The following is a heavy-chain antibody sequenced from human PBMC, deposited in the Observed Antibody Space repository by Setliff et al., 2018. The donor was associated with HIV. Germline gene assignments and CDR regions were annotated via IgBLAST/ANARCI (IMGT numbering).Heavy chain of an antibody. Sequence: GGSLRLSCVASGFTLSTYSMNWVRQAPGKGLAWVSSITTDSSYIFDADSVKGRFTISRDNSQNSLYLQMNNLRVEDTAVYYCARDGTRLLAAMDVWGKGTTVTVSS. CDR3: ARDGTRLLAAMDV. CDR1: GFTLSTYS. CDR2: ITTDSSYI. J-gene: IGHJ6*03. V-gene: IGHV3-21*01.